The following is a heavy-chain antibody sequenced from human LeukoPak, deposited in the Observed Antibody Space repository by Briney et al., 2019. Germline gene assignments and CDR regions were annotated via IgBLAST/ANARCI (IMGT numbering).Heavy chain of an antibody. V-gene: IGHV3-20*04. CDR2: INWNGGST. Sequence: GGSLRLSCAASGFTFDDYGMSWVRQAPGKGLEWVSGINWNGGSTGYADSVKGRFTITRDNAQNSLTLHMNTLRADDTAVYYCAKDGGTNFDHWGQGTLVTVSS. CDR1: GFTFDDYG. J-gene: IGHJ4*02. D-gene: IGHD1-26*01. CDR3: AKDGGTNFDH.